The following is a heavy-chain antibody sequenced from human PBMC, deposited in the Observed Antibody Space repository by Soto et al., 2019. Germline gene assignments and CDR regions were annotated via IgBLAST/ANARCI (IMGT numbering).Heavy chain of an antibody. CDR1: GDSVSSKIAA. V-gene: IGHV6-1*01. J-gene: IGHJ5*02. D-gene: IGHD3-9*01. CDR2: TYFRSRWYN. Sequence: PSQTLSLTCAISGDSVSSKIAAWNWIRQSPSRGLEWLGRTYFRSRWYNDYAISVKSRITINPDTSKNQFSLLLNSVTPEDTAVYYCARVSFDHFVHWFDPWGQGTLVTVSS. CDR3: ARVSFDHFVHWFDP.